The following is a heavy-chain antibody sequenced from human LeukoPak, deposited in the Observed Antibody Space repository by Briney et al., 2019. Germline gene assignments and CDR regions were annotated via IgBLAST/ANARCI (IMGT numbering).Heavy chain of an antibody. D-gene: IGHD1-26*01. V-gene: IGHV3-11*04. Sequence: GGSLRPSCAASGFTFSDYYMSWIRQAPGKGLEWVSYISSYGNTIYYADSVKGRFIISRDNAKNSLYLQMKSLRAEDTAVYYCARAGNYYRNWYFDLWGRGTLVTVSS. CDR3: ARAGNYYRNWYFDL. J-gene: IGHJ2*01. CDR2: ISSYGNTI. CDR1: GFTFSDYY.